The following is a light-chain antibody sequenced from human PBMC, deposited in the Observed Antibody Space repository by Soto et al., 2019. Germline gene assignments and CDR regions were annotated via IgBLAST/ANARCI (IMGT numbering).Light chain of an antibody. CDR3: QRYPSYWT. CDR1: QNIRSL. Sequence: DFQMTQSPSTLSASVGDRFTITFRSSQNIRSLLAWFQQKPGTAPKLLIYAASSLESGVPQRFSGSGSGTDIPLTISSQQTDDFSTYYCQRYPSYWTFGEGTKVDIK. V-gene: IGKV1-5*01. J-gene: IGKJ1*01. CDR2: AAS.